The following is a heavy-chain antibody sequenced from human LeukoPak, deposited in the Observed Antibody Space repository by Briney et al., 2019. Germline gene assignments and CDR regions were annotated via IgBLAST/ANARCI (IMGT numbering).Heavy chain of an antibody. V-gene: IGHV1-24*01. D-gene: IGHD6-6*01. Sequence: ASVKVSCKVSGYTLTELSMHWVREAPGKGLEWMGGFDPEDGETIYAQKFQGRVTMTEDTSTDTAYMELSSLRSEDTAVYYCATDMVAARAGTFDYWGQGTLVTVSS. CDR3: ATDMVAARAGTFDY. J-gene: IGHJ4*02. CDR1: GYTLTELS. CDR2: FDPEDGET.